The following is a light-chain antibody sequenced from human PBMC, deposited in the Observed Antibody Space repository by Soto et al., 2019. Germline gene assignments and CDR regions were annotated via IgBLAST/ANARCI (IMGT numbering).Light chain of an antibody. J-gene: IGKJ2*01. CDR1: QSISIH. CDR2: AAS. Sequence: DIQMTQSPSSLSASVGDRVTITCRASQSISIHLHWYQQKSGKAPKLLIYAASNLERGVPSRFSGSGSGTDFTLTITSLQPEDFATYYCQQSYRTPRTFGQGTKVEIK. CDR3: QQSYRTPRT. V-gene: IGKV1-39*01.